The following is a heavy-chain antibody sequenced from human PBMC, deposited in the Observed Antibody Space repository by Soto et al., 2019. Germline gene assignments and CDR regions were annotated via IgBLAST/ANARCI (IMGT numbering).Heavy chain of an antibody. V-gene: IGHV1-69*17. CDR1: GGSFNSFP. Sequence: QVRLVQSGTEVKKPGSSVKVSCKVSGGSFNSFPISFVRQAPGQGPQWMGGIVPVFGIANYAKEFLGRVTITADRSTTTSYMELSSLRSDDTAVYYCTKDKKSRAQEWALVYWGQGTLVMVSS. D-gene: IGHD2-15*01. J-gene: IGHJ4*02. CDR3: TKDKKSRAQEWALVY. CDR2: IVPVFGIA.